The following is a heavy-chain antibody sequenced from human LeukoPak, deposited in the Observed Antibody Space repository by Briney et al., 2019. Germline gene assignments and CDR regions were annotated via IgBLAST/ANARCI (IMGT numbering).Heavy chain of an antibody. D-gene: IGHD2-15*01. V-gene: IGHV3-23*01. Sequence: PGGSLRLSCAASKFTFSSYAMSWVRQAPGKGLEWVSAISGGGSSTYYADSVKGRFTISRDNSRNTLYLQMNSLRAEDTAVYYCARDHCSGGSCYQGNFDHWGQGTLVTVSS. CDR2: ISGGGSST. CDR1: KFTFSSYA. J-gene: IGHJ4*02. CDR3: ARDHCSGGSCYQGNFDH.